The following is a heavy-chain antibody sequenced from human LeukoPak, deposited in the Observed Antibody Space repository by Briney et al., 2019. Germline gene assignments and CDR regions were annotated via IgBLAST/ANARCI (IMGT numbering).Heavy chain of an antibody. CDR3: ARWLSRGPFDY. V-gene: IGHV3-66*01. CDR2: IYSGGST. CDR1: GFTFGSNY. D-gene: IGHD5-24*01. J-gene: IGHJ4*02. Sequence: GGSLRLSCVVSGFTFGSNYMNWVRQAPGKGLEWISVIYSGGSTYYADSVKGRFTISRDNSKNTLYLQMTSLRAEDTAVYYCARWLSRGPFDYWGQGTLVTVSS.